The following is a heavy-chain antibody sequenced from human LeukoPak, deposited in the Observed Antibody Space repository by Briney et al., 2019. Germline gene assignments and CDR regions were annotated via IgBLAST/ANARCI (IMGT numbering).Heavy chain of an antibody. CDR1: GGSISSYY. D-gene: IGHD5-18*01. CDR3: AGLSGYSYGYVY. CDR2: IYYSGST. V-gene: IGHV4-59*08. Sequence: SETLSLTCTVSGGSISSYYWSWIRQPPGKGLEWIGYIYYSGSTNYNPSLKSRVTISVDTSKNQFSLKLSSVTAADTAVYYCAGLSGYSYGYVYWGQGTLVTVSS. J-gene: IGHJ4*02.